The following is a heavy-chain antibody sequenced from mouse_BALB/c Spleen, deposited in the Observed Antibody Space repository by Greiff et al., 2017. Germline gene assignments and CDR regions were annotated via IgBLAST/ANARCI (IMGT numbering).Heavy chain of an antibody. V-gene: IGHV7-3*02. Sequence: HLVESGGGLVQPGGSLRLSCATSGFTFTDYYMSWVRQPPGKALEWLGFIRNKANGYTTEYSASVKGRFTISRDNSQSILYLQMNTLRAEDSATYYCARDKDYDAMDYWGQGTSVTVSS. CDR1: GFTFTDYY. CDR3: ARDKDYDAMDY. CDR2: IRNKANGYTT. J-gene: IGHJ4*01.